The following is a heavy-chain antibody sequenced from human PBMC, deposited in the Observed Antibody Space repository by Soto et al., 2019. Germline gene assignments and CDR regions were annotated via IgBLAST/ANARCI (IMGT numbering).Heavy chain of an antibody. D-gene: IGHD6-25*01. J-gene: IGHJ4*02. V-gene: IGHV3-72*01. CDR3: TQVRLGSGRSSDY. Sequence: EVQLVESGGGLVQPEGSLRLSCAASGLTFSDHYMDWVRQAPGKGLEWVGRIKNKANSYTTEYAAPVKGRFIISRDDSKNSVFQQMNRLKTDDTSVYYSTQVRLGSGRSSDYWGQGILLTVSS. CDR2: IKNKANSYTT. CDR1: GLTFSDHY.